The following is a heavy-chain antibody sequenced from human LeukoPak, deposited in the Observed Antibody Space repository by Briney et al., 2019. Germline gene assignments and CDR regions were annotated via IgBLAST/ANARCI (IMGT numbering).Heavy chain of an antibody. CDR3: ARRINYYDSSGYYYVRYFDS. D-gene: IGHD3-22*01. V-gene: IGHV3-23*01. J-gene: IGHJ4*02. Sequence: GGSLRLSCVASGLTFNSHSMSWVRQAPGMGLEWVSVVSTNGDVTFYADSVKGRFTISRDNAKNTLYLQMNSLGAEDTAVYYCARRINYYDSSGYYYVRYFDSWGQGTLVAVSS. CDR2: VSTNGDVT. CDR1: GLTFNSHS.